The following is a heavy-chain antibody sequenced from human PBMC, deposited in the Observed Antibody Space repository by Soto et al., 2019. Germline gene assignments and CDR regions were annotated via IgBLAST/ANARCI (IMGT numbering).Heavy chain of an antibody. J-gene: IGHJ3*01. CDR1: GFTFSNYG. V-gene: IGHV3-30*18. D-gene: IGHD2-2*01. CDR2: ISYDGGTK. CDR3: AKDYRGSSNVFDV. Sequence: GGSLRLSFAASGFTFSNYGMPWVRRAPGKGLQWVAAISYDGGTKNYAESVKGRFFISRDKSKNTVYLHMNSLRADDTALYYCAKDYRGSSNVFDVRGGGTVVTVS.